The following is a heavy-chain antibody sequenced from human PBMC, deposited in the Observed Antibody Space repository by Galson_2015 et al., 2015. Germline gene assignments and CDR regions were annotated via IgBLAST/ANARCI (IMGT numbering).Heavy chain of an antibody. CDR1: GFTVATHY. CDR2: LYSDGSS. J-gene: IGHJ4*02. Sequence: SLRLSCAASGFTVATHYMSWVRQAPGKGLEWVSVLYSDGSSFYGDSVTGRFDISRDSSKNALYLQMNSLRAEDKAVYYCARAPLRDYGDYLDYWGQGTLVTVSS. V-gene: IGHV3-53*01. CDR3: ARAPLRDYGDYLDY. D-gene: IGHD4-17*01.